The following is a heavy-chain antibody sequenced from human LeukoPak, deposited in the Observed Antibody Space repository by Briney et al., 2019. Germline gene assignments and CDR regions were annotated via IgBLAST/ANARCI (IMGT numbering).Heavy chain of an antibody. CDR2: INHSGST. V-gene: IGHV4-34*01. CDR1: GGSFSGYY. D-gene: IGHD3-16*01. Sequence: SETLSLTCAVYGGSFSGYYWGWIRQPPGKGLEWIGEINHSGSTNYNPSLKSRVTISVDTSKNQFSLKLSSVTAADTAVYYCARVGRGDYVSYNWFDPWGQGTLVTVSS. CDR3: ARVGRGDYVSYNWFDP. J-gene: IGHJ5*02.